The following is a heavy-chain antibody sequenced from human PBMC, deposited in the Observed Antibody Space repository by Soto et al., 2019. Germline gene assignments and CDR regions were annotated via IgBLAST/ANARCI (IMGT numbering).Heavy chain of an antibody. CDR3: ARSGARPGDYYYGMDV. CDR1: GGTFSSYG. Sequence: QVQLVQSGAEVKKPGSSVNVSCKASGGTFSSYGVSWVRQAPGQGLEWMGGIIPIFGTANHAQKFQGRVTMTADESTSTAYMELSSLRSEDTAVYYCARSGARPGDYYYGMDVWGQGTTVTVSS. V-gene: IGHV1-69*12. J-gene: IGHJ6*02. CDR2: IIPIFGTA. D-gene: IGHD3-10*01.